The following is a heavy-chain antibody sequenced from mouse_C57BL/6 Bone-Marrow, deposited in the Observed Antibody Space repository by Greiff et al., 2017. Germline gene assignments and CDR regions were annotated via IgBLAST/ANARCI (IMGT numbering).Heavy chain of an antibody. D-gene: IGHD1-1*01. CDR1: GFTFSDYY. CDR3: ARHEDYGSSWGYYAMDY. Sequence: EVQLVESGGGLVQPGGSLKLSCAASGFTFSDYYMYWVRQTPEKRLEWVAYISNGGGSTYYPDTVKGRFTISRDNAKHTLYLQMSRLKSEDTAMYYCARHEDYGSSWGYYAMDYWGQGTSVTVSS. CDR2: ISNGGGST. V-gene: IGHV5-12*01. J-gene: IGHJ4*01.